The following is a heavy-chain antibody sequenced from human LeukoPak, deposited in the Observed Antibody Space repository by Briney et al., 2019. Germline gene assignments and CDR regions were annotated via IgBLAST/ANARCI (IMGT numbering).Heavy chain of an antibody. CDR1: GGSISSSSYY. Sequence: SETLSLTCTVSGGSISSSSYYWGWIRQPPGKGLEWIGSIYYSGSTYYTPSLKSRVTISVDTSKNQFSLKLSSVTAADTAVYYCARKRLSGLDYWGQGTLVTVSS. CDR2: IYYSGST. CDR3: ARKRLSGLDY. V-gene: IGHV4-39*01. J-gene: IGHJ4*02. D-gene: IGHD3-16*01.